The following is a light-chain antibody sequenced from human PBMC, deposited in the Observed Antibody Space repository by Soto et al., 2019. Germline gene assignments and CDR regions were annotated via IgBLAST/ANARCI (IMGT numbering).Light chain of an antibody. V-gene: IGKV1-5*01. CDR3: QQYNSYPYT. CDR1: QSVSNW. Sequence: DIQMTQSPSTLSASVGDRVTITCRASQSVSNWLAWYQQKPGKAPNLLIYDVSSLESGVPSRFSGSGSGTEFTLTSSSLQPEDFSTYYCQQYNSYPYTFGQGTKLEI. CDR2: DVS. J-gene: IGKJ2*01.